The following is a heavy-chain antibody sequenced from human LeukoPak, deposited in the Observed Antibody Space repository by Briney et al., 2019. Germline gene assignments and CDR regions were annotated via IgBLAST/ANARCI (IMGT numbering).Heavy chain of an antibody. CDR1: GGSISSSSYY. CDR3: ARLGYCSSTSCYSPRDYYYYYGMDV. CDR2: IYYSGST. V-gene: IGHV4-39*01. J-gene: IGHJ6*02. D-gene: IGHD2-2*01. Sequence: SETLSLTCTVSGGSISSSSYYWGRIRQPPGKGLEWIGSIYYSGSTYYNPSLKSRVTISVDTSKNQFSLKLSSVTAADTAVYYCARLGYCSSTSCYSPRDYYYYYGMDVWGQGTTVTVSS.